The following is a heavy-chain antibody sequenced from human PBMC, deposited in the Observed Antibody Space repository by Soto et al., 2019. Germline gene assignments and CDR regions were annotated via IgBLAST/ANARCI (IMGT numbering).Heavy chain of an antibody. CDR2: ISYDGSKK. D-gene: IGHD3-22*01. CDR3: AKDWPMYYYDSSGLVDY. CDR1: GFTFSSYG. Sequence: QVQLVESGGGVVQPGRSLRLSCAASGFTFSSYGMHWVRQAPGKGLEWVAVISYDGSKKYYVDSVKGRFTISRDNSKNTLFLQMNSLRAEDTAVYYCAKDWPMYYYDSSGLVDYWGQGTLVTVSS. V-gene: IGHV3-30*18. J-gene: IGHJ4*02.